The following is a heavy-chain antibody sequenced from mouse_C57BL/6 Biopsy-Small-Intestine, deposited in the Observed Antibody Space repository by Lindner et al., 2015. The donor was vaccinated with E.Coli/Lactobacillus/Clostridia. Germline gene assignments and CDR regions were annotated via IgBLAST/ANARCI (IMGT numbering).Heavy chain of an antibody. CDR3: AGDSDGYWYFDV. J-gene: IGHJ1*03. CDR2: ITHSGET. Sequence: QLQESGPGLVKPSQSLFLTCSITGFPITSGYYWIWIRQSPGKPLEWMGYITHSGETFYNPSLQSPISITRETSKNRFFLRLNSVTTEDTAMYYCAGDSDGYWYFDVWGTGTTVTVSS. D-gene: IGHD2-3*01. CDR1: GFPITSGYY. V-gene: IGHV12-3*01.